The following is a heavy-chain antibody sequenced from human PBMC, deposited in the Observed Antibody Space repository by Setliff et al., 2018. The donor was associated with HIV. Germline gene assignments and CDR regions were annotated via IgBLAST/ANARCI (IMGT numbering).Heavy chain of an antibody. CDR2: VNHSGST. V-gene: IGHV4-34*01. Sequence: SETLSLTCAVYGGSFSGYYWSWIRQPPGKGLEWIGEVNHSGSTNYNPSLKSRFTISVDTSKKQFSLKLSSVTAADTAVYYCARGRPEELYDFWTDYYIAFDIWGQGTLVTVSS. J-gene: IGHJ3*02. CDR3: ARGRPEELYDFWTDYYIAFDI. CDR1: GGSFSGYY. D-gene: IGHD3-3*01.